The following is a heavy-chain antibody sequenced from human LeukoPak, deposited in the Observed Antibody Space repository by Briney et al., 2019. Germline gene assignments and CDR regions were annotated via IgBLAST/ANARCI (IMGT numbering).Heavy chain of an antibody. V-gene: IGHV3-23*01. CDR1: GFTFSSYA. J-gene: IGHJ4*02. CDR2: ISGSGGST. D-gene: IGHD6-19*01. Sequence: GGSLRLSCAASGFTFSSYAMSWVRQAPGKGLEWVSVISGSGGSTYYADSVKGRFTISRDNSKNTLYLQMNSLRAEDTAVYYCAKDRGSDWKTFAYWGQGTLVTVSS. CDR3: AKDRGSDWKTFAY.